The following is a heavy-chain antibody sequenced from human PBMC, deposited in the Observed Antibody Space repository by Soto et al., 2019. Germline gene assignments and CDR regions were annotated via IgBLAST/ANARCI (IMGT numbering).Heavy chain of an antibody. CDR3: ARTGNWNSPASYYYCCMGA. D-gene: IGHD1-7*01. V-gene: IGHV5-51*01. CDR2: IYPGDSDT. Sequence: GESLKISCKGSGYSFTSYWIGWVRQMPGKGLEWMGIIYPGDSDTRYSPSFQGQVTISADKSISTAYLQWSSLKASDTAMYYCARTGNWNSPASYYYCCMGAWRPGTTVTVSS. J-gene: IGHJ6*02. CDR1: GYSFTSYW.